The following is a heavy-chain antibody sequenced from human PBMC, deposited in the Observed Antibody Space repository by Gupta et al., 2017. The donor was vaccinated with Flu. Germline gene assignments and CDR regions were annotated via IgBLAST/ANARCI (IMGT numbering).Heavy chain of an antibody. D-gene: IGHD6-19*01. CDR3: AKDEWLVGVWGYYYGMDV. V-gene: IGHV3-30*18. CDR2: ISYDGSNK. Sequence: QVQLVESGGGVVQPGRSLRLSCAASGFTFSSYGRHWVRQAPGKGLEWVAVISYDGSNKYYADSVKGRFTISRDNSKNTLYLQMNSLRAEDTAVYYCAKDEWLVGVWGYYYGMDVWGQGTTVTVSS. J-gene: IGHJ6*02. CDR1: GFTFSSYG.